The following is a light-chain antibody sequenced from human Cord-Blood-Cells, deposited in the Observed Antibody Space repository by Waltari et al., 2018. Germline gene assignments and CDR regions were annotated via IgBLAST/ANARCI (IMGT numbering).Light chain of an antibody. Sequence: SSELTQDPAVSVALGQTVRITCQGDSLRSYYASWYQQKPGQAPVLVIYGKNNRPSGIPDRFSGSSSESTASLTIAGAQAEDEADYYCNSRDSRGNHLVFGGGTKLTVL. CDR3: NSRDSRGNHLV. CDR1: SLRSYY. V-gene: IGLV3-19*01. J-gene: IGLJ3*02. CDR2: GKN.